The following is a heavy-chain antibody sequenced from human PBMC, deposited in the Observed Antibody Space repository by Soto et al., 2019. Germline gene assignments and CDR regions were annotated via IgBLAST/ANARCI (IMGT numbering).Heavy chain of an antibody. J-gene: IGHJ4*02. Sequence: GGSLRLSCAAAGLTFSNYAMHWVRQAPGKGLEWVTMISHNVSIQFYADSVKGRFTISRDNSKDTLYLQMNRLTPEDTAVYYCVGGSLLHWGQGTPVTVSS. V-gene: IGHV3-30*04. CDR1: GLTFSNYA. CDR2: ISHNVSIQ. CDR3: VGGSLLH.